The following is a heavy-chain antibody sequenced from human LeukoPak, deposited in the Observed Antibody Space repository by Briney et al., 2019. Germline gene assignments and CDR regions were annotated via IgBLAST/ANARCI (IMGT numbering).Heavy chain of an antibody. CDR1: GGSTSSYY. V-gene: IGHV4-59*12. Sequence: NPSETLSLTCTASGGSTSSYYWSWIRQPPGKGLEWIGYIYYSGSTNYNPSLKSRLTISIDTSKNQFSLQLNSVTPEDTAVYYCARERYYDSTGFFHFDQWGQGTLVTVSS. D-gene: IGHD3-22*01. CDR2: IYYSGST. CDR3: ARERYYDSTGFFHFDQ. J-gene: IGHJ4*02.